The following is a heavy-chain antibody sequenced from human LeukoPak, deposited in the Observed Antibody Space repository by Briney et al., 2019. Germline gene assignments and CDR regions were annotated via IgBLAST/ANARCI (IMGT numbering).Heavy chain of an antibody. D-gene: IGHD6-19*01. V-gene: IGHV4-38-2*02. Sequence: SETLSLTCSVFADSISSGYDWGWIRQPPGKGLEWIGSIYHSGSPYYNPSLKSRVTISVDTSKNHFSLKLSSVTAADTAVYYCATGLNSGWYLYAFDIWGQGTMVTVSS. CDR1: ADSISSGYD. J-gene: IGHJ3*02. CDR3: ATGLNSGWYLYAFDI. CDR2: IYHSGSP.